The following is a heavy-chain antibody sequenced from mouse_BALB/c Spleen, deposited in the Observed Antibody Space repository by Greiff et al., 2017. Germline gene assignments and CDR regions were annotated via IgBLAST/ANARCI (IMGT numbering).Heavy chain of an antibody. CDR2: INPSTGYT. CDR3: ARGGTTATGYFDV. V-gene: IGHV1-4*01. J-gene: IGHJ1*01. D-gene: IGHD1-2*01. CDR1: GYTFTSYL. Sequence: QVQLQQSGAELAKPGASVKMSCKASGYTFTSYLMHWVKQRPGQGLEWIGYINPSTGYTDYNQKFKDKATLTADKSSSTAYMQLSSLTSEDSAVYYCARGGTTATGYFDVWGAGTTVTVSS.